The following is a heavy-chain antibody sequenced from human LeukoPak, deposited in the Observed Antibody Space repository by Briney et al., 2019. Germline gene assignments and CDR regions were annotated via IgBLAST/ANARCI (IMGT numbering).Heavy chain of an antibody. V-gene: IGHV4-30-4*08. CDR2: IYYSGST. CDR3: AREGVYSSGWYGEAFDI. Sequence: SETLSLTCTVSGGSISSGGYYWSWIRQPPGKGLEWIGYIYYSGSTYYNPSLKSRVTISVDTSKNQFSLKLSSVTAADTAVYYCAREGVYSSGWYGEAFDIWGQGTMVTVSS. D-gene: IGHD6-19*01. CDR1: GGSISSGGYY. J-gene: IGHJ3*02.